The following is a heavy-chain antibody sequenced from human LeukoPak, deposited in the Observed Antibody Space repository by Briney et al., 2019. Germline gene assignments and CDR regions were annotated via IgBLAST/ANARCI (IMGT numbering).Heavy chain of an antibody. J-gene: IGHJ6*03. CDR2: INHSGST. Sequence: SETLSLTCTVSGGSISSSYSWGWIRQPPGKGLEWIGEINHSGSTNYNPSLKSRVTISVDTSKNQFSLKLSSVTAADTAVYYCARRYGSGSYYTPSPRYYYYMDVWGKGTTVTISS. CDR1: GGSISSSYS. CDR3: ARRYGSGSYYTPSPRYYYYMDV. V-gene: IGHV4-34*01. D-gene: IGHD3-10*01.